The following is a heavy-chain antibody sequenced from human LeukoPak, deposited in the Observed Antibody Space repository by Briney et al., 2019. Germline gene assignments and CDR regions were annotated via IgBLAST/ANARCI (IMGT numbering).Heavy chain of an antibody. CDR1: GYTFTDYY. CDR3: RSSEASQVVTPRGDAFDI. J-gene: IGHJ3*02. Sequence: GATVKISCKASGYTFTDYYMHWVQQAPGKGLEWMGRVDPEDGETIYAEKFQGRVTITADTSTDTAYMELSSLRSEDTAVYYCRSSEASQVVTPRGDAFDIWGQGTMVTVSS. V-gene: IGHV1-69-2*01. D-gene: IGHD4-23*01. CDR2: VDPEDGET.